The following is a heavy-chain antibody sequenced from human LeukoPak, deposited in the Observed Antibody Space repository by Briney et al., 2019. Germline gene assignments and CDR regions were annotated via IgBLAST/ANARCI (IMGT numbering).Heavy chain of an antibody. J-gene: IGHJ4*02. D-gene: IGHD2-2*02. V-gene: IGHV3-66*01. Sequence: GGSLRLSCAASGFTVSNNYMNWVRQAPGKGLEWVSVIYAGGDTIYSDSVKGRFIISRDNSKNTLYLQMNSLRADDTAVYYCARGKPATAIRPYFDYWGQGILVTVSS. CDR3: ARGKPATAIRPYFDY. CDR1: GFTVSNNY. CDR2: IYAGGDT.